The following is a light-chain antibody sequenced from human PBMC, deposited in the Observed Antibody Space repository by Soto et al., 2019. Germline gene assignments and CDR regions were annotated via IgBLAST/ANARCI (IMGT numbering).Light chain of an antibody. CDR1: TSNIVNNF. V-gene: IGLV1-51*01. Sequence: QSVLTQPPSVSAAPGEKVTISCSGRTSNIVNNFVSWYRQFPGTAPQLLIHDNNKRPSGIPERFSGSKGGSSATLGITGLQSWDEALDYCGTWDYSLTAFVFGGGTQLTV. CDR3: GTWDYSLTAFV. CDR2: DNN. J-gene: IGLJ2*01.